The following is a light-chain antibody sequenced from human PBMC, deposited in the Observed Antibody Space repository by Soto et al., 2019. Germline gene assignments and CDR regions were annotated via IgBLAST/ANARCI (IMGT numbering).Light chain of an antibody. J-gene: IGLJ1*01. CDR3: QSYDSSLSVSYV. CDR2: GNK. V-gene: IGLV1-40*01. CDR1: SSNIGAGYD. Sequence: QSVLTQPPSVSGAPGQRVTISCTGSSSNIGAGYDVHWYQQCPGTAPKLLIYGNKNRPSGVPDRFSGSKSGTSASLAITGLQAEDEADYYCQSYDSSLSVSYVFGTGTKVTVL.